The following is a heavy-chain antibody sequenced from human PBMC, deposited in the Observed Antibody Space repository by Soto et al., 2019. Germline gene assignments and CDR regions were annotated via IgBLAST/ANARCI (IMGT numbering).Heavy chain of an antibody. V-gene: IGHV5-51*01. Sequence: AGGRESGESLKISCKGSGYNFNNYWIGWVRQRPGKGLEWMGIIYPGDSDRRDSPSFQGQVTISADTSISTAYLQWSSLKASDTGMYYCARTVYTSFFFDSWGQGTLVTVSS. D-gene: IGHD6-6*01. CDR1: GYNFNNYW. CDR3: ARTVYTSFFFDS. J-gene: IGHJ5*01. CDR2: IYPGDSDR.